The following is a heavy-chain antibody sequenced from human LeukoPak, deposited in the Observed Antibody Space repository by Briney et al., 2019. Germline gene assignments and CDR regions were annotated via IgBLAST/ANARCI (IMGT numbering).Heavy chain of an antibody. CDR1: GFTFSSYS. J-gene: IGHJ4*02. CDR2: ISSSSSYI. CDR3: ARAPYYYDSSATFDY. D-gene: IGHD3-22*01. Sequence: PGGSLRLSCAGSGFTFSSYSMNWVRQVPGKGLEWVSFISSSSSYIYYADSVKGRFTISRDNAKNSLYLQMNSLRAKDTAVYYCARAPYYYDSSATFDYWGQGTLVTVSS. V-gene: IGHV3-21*01.